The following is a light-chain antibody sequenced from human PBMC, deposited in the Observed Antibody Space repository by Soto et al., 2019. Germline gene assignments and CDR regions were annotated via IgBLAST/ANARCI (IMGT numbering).Light chain of an antibody. CDR2: DVS. V-gene: IGLV2-14*01. J-gene: IGLJ1*01. CDR3: SSYTSSSTLDAYV. CDR1: SSEVSVYNY. Sequence: QSALTQPASVSGSPGQSITISCTGTSSEVSVYNYVSWYQQHPGKAPKVMIYDVSNRPSGVSNRFSGSKSGNTASLTISGLQAEDEADYYCSSYTSSSTLDAYVFGTGTKVTVL.